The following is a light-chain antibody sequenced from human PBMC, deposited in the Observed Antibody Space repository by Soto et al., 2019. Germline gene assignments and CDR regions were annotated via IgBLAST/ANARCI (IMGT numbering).Light chain of an antibody. CDR3: QQYGSSKWT. J-gene: IGKJ1*01. Sequence: EIVLTQSPGTLSLSPGERATLSCRASQSVSSSYLAWCQQKPGQAPRLLIYGASSRATGIPDRFSGSGSGTDFTLTISRLEPEDFAVYYCQQYGSSKWTHGQGTKVDIK. V-gene: IGKV3-20*01. CDR1: QSVSSSY. CDR2: GAS.